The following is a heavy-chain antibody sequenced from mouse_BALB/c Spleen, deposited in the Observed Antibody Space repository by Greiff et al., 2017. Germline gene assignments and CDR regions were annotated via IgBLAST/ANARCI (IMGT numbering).Heavy chain of an antibody. CDR3: AREERQLGLPAWFAY. J-gene: IGHJ3*01. CDR1: GFTFSSYA. Sequence: EVQLVESGGGLVKPGASLKLSCAASGFTFSSYAMSWVRQSPEKRLEWVAEISSGGSYTYYPDTVTGRFTISRDNAKNTLYLEMSSLRSEDTAMYYCAREERQLGLPAWFAYWGQGTLVTVSA. CDR2: ISSGGSYT. D-gene: IGHD3-2*01. V-gene: IGHV5-9-4*01.